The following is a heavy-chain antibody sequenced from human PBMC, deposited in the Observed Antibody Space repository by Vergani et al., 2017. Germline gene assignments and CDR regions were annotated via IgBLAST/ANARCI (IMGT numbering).Heavy chain of an antibody. V-gene: IGHV4-31*03. J-gene: IGHJ5*02. CDR3: ARGGLELAYPTPRRNXFDP. Sequence: QVQLQESGPGLVKPSQTLSLTCTVSGGSISSGGYYWSWIRQHPGKGLEWIGYIYYSGSTYSNPSLKSRVTISVDTSKNQFSLKLSSVTAADTAVYYCARGGLELAYPTPRRNXFDPWGQGTLVTVSS. CDR1: GGSISSGGYY. D-gene: IGHD1-7*01. CDR2: IYYSGST.